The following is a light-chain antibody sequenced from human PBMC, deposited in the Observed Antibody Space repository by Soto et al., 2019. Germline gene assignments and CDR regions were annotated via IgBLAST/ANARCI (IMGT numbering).Light chain of an antibody. Sequence: QSVLTQPPSASGTPGKRVFISCSGSSSNIGGTNYAYWYQQLPGAAPKLLMHSNNLRPSGVPERISGSKSGTSASLAISGLRSEDEAVYYCASWDDRLGAVPFGGGIKVTVL. CDR1: SSNIGGTNY. V-gene: IGLV1-47*02. CDR3: ASWDDRLGAVP. J-gene: IGLJ2*01. CDR2: SNN.